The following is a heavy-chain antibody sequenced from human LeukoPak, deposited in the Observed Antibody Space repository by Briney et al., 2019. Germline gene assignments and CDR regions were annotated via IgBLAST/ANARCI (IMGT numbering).Heavy chain of an antibody. CDR2: INHIAST. CDR1: GGSFSGYY. Sequence: ETLSLTCAVYGGSFSGYYWSWIRQPPGKGLEWMGEINHIASTNYNPSLTIPVTISLDTSMNQFSLKLSSVPAADTAVYYCARVASQSYWGQGTLVTVSS. V-gene: IGHV4-34*01. J-gene: IGHJ4*02. CDR3: ARVASQSY.